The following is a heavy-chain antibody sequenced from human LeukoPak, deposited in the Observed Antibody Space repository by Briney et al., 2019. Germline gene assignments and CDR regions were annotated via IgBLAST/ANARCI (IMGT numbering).Heavy chain of an antibody. J-gene: IGHJ4*02. CDR2: VSYDGSNK. CDR1: GLTLSKYG. V-gene: IGHV3-30*18. Sequence: GGSLRLSCAASGLTLSKYGIHWVRQAPGKGLEWVAVVSYDGSNKNYIDSMKGRFIISRDNDNSTVYLQMNSLRAGDTAVYYCAKEGWDDNYFDYWGPGSLVAVAS. CDR3: AKEGWDDNYFDY. D-gene: IGHD1-1*01.